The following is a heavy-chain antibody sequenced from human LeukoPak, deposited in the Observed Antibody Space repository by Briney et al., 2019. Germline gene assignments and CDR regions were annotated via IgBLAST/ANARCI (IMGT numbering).Heavy chain of an antibody. V-gene: IGHV4-34*01. Sequence: SETLSLTCAVYGGSFNDYNWSWIRQPPGKGLEWIWEVNHSGRTNYNPSPKSRVTISQDTSKNQFSLKLRSVSAADTAVYFCARRGPGATVDFWGQGTLVTVSS. D-gene: IGHD4/OR15-4a*01. CDR2: VNHSGRT. CDR3: ARRGPGATVDF. CDR1: GGSFNDYN. J-gene: IGHJ4*02.